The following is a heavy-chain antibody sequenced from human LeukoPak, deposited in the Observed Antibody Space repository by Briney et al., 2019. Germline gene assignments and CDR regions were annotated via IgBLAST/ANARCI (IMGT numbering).Heavy chain of an antibody. D-gene: IGHD5-24*01. J-gene: IGHJ4*02. Sequence: PSETLSLTCTVSGGSISSSSYYWGWIRLPPGKGLEWIGSIYYSGSTYYNTSLKSRVTIPVDTSKNQFSLKPSSVTAADTAVYYCGGYNFFYFDYCGQGTLVTVSS. CDR2: IYYSGST. CDR3: GGYNFFYFDY. CDR1: GGSISSSSYY. V-gene: IGHV4-39*01.